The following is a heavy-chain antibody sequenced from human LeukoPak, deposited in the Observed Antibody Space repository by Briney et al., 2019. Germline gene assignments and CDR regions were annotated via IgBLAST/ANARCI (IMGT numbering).Heavy chain of an antibody. Sequence: GGSLRLSCVASGLPIADFAMHWVRQAPGEGLEWVSLISGDGVSTFYADSVKGRFSISRDNSKNSLYLEMNSLRTEDAAMYYCAKESGKFDYWGQGTLVAVSS. CDR3: AKESGKFDY. J-gene: IGHJ4*02. CDR2: ISGDGVST. V-gene: IGHV3-43*02. CDR1: GLPIADFA.